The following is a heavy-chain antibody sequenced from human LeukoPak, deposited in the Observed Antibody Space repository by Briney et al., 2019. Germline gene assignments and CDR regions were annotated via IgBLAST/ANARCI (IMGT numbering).Heavy chain of an antibody. J-gene: IGHJ4*02. D-gene: IGHD6-13*01. Sequence: SETLSLTCTVSGGSISSSSYYWGWIRQPPGKGLEWIGSIYYSGSTYYSPSLKSRVAISVDTSKNQFSLKLSSVTAADTAVYYCARLNRGIAAAEAFDYWGQGTLVTVSS. CDR3: ARLNRGIAAAEAFDY. CDR2: IYYSGST. V-gene: IGHV4-39*07. CDR1: GGSISSSSYY.